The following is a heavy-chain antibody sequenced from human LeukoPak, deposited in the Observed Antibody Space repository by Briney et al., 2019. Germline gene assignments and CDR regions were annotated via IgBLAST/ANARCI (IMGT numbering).Heavy chain of an antibody. V-gene: IGHV1-3*01. D-gene: IGHD1-26*01. CDR2: INAGNGNT. Sequence: ASVKVSCKPSGYTFTSYAMHWVRQAPGHRLEWMGWINAGNGNTKYSQKFQGRVTITRDTSASTAYMELSSLRSEDTAVYYCARDGDSGSYYYWGQGTLVTVSS. CDR1: GYTFTSYA. CDR3: ARDGDSGSYYY. J-gene: IGHJ4*02.